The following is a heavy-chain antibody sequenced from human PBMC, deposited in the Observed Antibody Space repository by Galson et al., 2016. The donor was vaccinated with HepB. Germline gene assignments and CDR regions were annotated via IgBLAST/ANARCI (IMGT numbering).Heavy chain of an antibody. V-gene: IGHV4-4*02. CDR1: GDSITSSNW. J-gene: IGHJ3*01. CDR3: TRGSDIVATTDAFDL. Sequence: ETLSLTCAVSGDSITSSNWWSWVRQPPGKGLEWIGEIYHSGSTNYNPSLRSRATISVDKSKNQFSLKLNSATAADTAMYYCTRGSDIVATTDAFDLWGLGTRVTVSS. CDR2: IYHSGST. D-gene: IGHD5-12*01.